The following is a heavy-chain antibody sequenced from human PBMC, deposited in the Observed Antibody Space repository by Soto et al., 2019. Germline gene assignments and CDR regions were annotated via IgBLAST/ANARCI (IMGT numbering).Heavy chain of an antibody. CDR1: GGSISSGGYS. V-gene: IGHV4-30-2*01. CDR3: ARGGSYYYDSSGYYRRFEAFDI. Sequence: PSETLSLTCAVSGGSISSGGYSWSWIRQPPGKGLEWIGYIYHSGSTYYNPSLKSRVTISVDRSKNQFSLKLSPVTAADTAVYYCARGGSYYYDSSGYYRRFEAFDIWGQGTMVTVSS. D-gene: IGHD3-22*01. CDR2: IYHSGST. J-gene: IGHJ3*02.